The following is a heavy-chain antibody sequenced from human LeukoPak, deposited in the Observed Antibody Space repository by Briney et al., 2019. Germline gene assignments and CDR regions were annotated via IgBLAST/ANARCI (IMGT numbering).Heavy chain of an antibody. CDR1: GFTFSDYA. Sequence: GGSLKLSCSTFGFTFSDYAFHWVRQAPGKGLEWVAFIRLDGITAYYTDSVKGRFTISRDNSKKTLFLQMNSLRAEDTAVYYCAKSGSYSCFDYWGQGTLVTVSS. CDR3: AKSGSYSCFDY. J-gene: IGHJ4*02. D-gene: IGHD1-26*01. CDR2: IRLDGITA. V-gene: IGHV3-30*02.